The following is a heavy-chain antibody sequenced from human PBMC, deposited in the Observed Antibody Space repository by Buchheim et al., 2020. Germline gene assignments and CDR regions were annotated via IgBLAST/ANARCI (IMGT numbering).Heavy chain of an antibody. J-gene: IGHJ6*02. CDR2: TYHSGST. Sequence: QVQLQESGPGLVKPSGTLSLTCAVSGGSISSSNWWGWVRQPPGKGLEWIGETYHSGSTNYNPSLKSQVTISVKQSKHQFSLKLSSVTAEDTAVYYCARTDIVVVPAAAPSYYYYGMDVWGQGTT. CDR1: GGSISSSNW. D-gene: IGHD2-2*01. V-gene: IGHV4-4*02. CDR3: ARTDIVVVPAAAPSYYYYGMDV.